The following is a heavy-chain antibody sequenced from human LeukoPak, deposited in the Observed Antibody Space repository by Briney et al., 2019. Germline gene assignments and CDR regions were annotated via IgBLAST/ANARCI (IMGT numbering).Heavy chain of an antibody. D-gene: IGHD3-3*01. V-gene: IGHV4-4*07. J-gene: IGHJ5*02. Sequence: SETLSLTCTVSGGSISSYYWSWIRQPAGKGLEWIGRIYTSGSTNCNPSLKSRVTMSVDTSKNQFSLKLSSVTAADTAVYYCARAGEYYDFWSGEQNWFDPWGQGTLVTVSS. CDR2: IYTSGST. CDR1: GGSISSYY. CDR3: ARAGEYYDFWSGEQNWFDP.